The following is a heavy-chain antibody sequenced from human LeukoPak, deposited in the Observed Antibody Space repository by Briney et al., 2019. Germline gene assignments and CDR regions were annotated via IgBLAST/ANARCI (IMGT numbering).Heavy chain of an antibody. CDR1: GGSISSGDYY. J-gene: IGHJ5*02. D-gene: IGHD3-10*02. V-gene: IGHV4-30-4*01. Sequence: PSQTLSLTCTVSGGSISSGDYYWSWIRQPPGKGLEWIGYIYYSGSTYYNPSLKSRVTISVDTSKNQFSLKLSSVTAADTAVYYCAREGYYVVNWFDPWGQGTLVTVSS. CDR2: IYYSGST. CDR3: AREGYYVVNWFDP.